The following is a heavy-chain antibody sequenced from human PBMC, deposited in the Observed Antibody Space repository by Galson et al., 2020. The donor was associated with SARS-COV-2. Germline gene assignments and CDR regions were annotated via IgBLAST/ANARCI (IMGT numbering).Heavy chain of an antibody. V-gene: IGHV3-7*01. CDR2: IKQDGSEK. CDR3: GRERGGAIGASTIDY. Sequence: GGSLRLSCAASGFTFSNYWMTWVRQVPGKGLEWVANIKQDGSEKQCVDSVKGRFTISRDNTKNSLYSQMNRLRDDDTAVYYCGRERGGAIGASTIDYWGQGTLVTVSS. D-gene: IGHD1-26*01. CDR1: GFTFSNYW. J-gene: IGHJ4*02.